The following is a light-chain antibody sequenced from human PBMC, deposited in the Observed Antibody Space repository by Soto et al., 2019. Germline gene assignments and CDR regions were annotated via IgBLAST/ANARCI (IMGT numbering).Light chain of an antibody. CDR1: QSVSSSY. J-gene: IGKJ4*01. V-gene: IGKV3-20*01. CDR3: QQYGSSPVT. CDR2: GAS. Sequence: EVVLTQSPGTLSLSPGERATLSCRASQSVSSSYLAWYQQKPGQSPRLLIYGASSRATGIPDRFSGFGSGTDFTLTISRLEPEDFAVYYCQQYGSSPVTFGGGTKVEI.